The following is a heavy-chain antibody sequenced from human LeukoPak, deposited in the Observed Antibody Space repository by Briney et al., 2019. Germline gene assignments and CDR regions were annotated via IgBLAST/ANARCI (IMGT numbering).Heavy chain of an antibody. D-gene: IGHD2-2*01. Sequence: SETLSLTCAVSGYSISSGYYWGWVRQPPGKGLEWIGSIYHSGSTYYNPSLKSRVTISVDTYKNQFSLKLSSVTAVDTAVYYCARTPYCSSASCSRSDPWGQGTLVTVSS. CDR2: IYHSGST. CDR3: ARTPYCSSASCSRSDP. J-gene: IGHJ5*02. CDR1: GYSISSGYY. V-gene: IGHV4-38-2*01.